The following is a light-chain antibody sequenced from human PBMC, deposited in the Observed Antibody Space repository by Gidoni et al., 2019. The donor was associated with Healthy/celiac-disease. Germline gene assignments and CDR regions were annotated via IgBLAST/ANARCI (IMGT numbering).Light chain of an antibody. CDR1: SSDVGGYNY. V-gene: IGLV2-14*01. Sequence: QSALTQPASVSGSPGQSITISCTGTSSDVGGYNYVSWSHQHPGKAPKIMIYEVSNRPSGVSNRFSGSKSGNTASLTISGLQAEDEADYYCSSYTSSSTVFGGGTKLTVL. CDR3: SSYTSSSTV. CDR2: EVS. J-gene: IGLJ2*01.